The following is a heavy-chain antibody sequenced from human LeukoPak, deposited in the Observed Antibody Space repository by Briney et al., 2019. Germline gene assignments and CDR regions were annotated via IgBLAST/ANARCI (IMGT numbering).Heavy chain of an antibody. J-gene: IGHJ4*02. CDR2: INPKNGKT. CDR1: GYTFSTST. Sequence: ASVKVSCKASGYTFSTSTISWVRQAAGQGLEWMGWINPKNGKTSYAQKFQDRVTMTENTSTSTAYMELSSLRSEDTAVYYCARGGSLIPPQTSDRLDYWGQGTLVTVSS. D-gene: IGHD1-1*01. CDR3: ARGGSLIPPQTSDRLDY. V-gene: IGHV1-8*01.